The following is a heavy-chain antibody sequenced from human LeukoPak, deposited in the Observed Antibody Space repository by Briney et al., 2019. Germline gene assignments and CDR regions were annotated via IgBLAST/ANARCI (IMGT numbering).Heavy chain of an antibody. CDR1: GYSFTSYW. Sequence: GESLKISCKGSGYSFTSYWIGWVRQMPGKGLEWMGIIYHGDYDTRYSPSFQGQVTISADKSISTAYLQWSSLKASDTAMYYCARLRPIMITFGGVIDRRGAFDIWGQGTMVTVPS. D-gene: IGHD3-16*02. V-gene: IGHV5-51*01. J-gene: IGHJ3*02. CDR3: ARLRPIMITFGGVIDRRGAFDI. CDR2: IYHGDYDT.